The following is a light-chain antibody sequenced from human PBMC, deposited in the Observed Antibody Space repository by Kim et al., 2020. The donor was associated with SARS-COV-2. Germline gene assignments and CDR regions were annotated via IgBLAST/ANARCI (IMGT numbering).Light chain of an antibody. V-gene: IGLV6-57*01. CDR2: EDN. CDR1: SGSIASNY. J-gene: IGLJ3*02. Sequence: GNTVTISCTRSSGSIASNYVQWYQQRPGSSPTTVIYEDNQRPSGVPARFSGSIDSSSNSASLTISGLKTEDEADYYCQSYDSSNRVFGGGTQLTVL. CDR3: QSYDSSNRV.